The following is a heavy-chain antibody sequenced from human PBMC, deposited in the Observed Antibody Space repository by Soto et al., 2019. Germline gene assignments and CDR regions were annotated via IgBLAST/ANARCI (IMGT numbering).Heavy chain of an antibody. CDR2: ISSSSSYI. CDR3: ARGKGLYDSSGYHY. D-gene: IGHD3-22*01. V-gene: IGHV3-21*01. CDR1: GFTFSSYS. Sequence: GGSLRLSCAASGFTFSSYSMNWVRQAPGKGLEWVSSISSSSSYIYYADSVKGRFTISRDNAKNSLYLQMNSLRAEDTAVYYCARGKGLYDSSGYHYWGKGTLVTVSS. J-gene: IGHJ4*02.